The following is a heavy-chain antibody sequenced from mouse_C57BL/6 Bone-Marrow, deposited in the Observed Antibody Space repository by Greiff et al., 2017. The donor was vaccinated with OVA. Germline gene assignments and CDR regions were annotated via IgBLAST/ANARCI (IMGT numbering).Heavy chain of an antibody. CDR1: GIDFSRYW. CDR2: INPDSSTI. CDR3: ASSYYYGSRENAMDY. V-gene: IGHV4-1*01. D-gene: IGHD1-1*01. Sequence: EVQLVESGGGLVQPGGSLTLSCAASGIDFSRYWMSWVRRAPGKGLEWIGEINPDSSTINYAPSLKDKFIISRDNAKNTLYLQMSKVRSEDTALYYCASSYYYGSRENAMDYWGQGTSVTVSS. J-gene: IGHJ4*01.